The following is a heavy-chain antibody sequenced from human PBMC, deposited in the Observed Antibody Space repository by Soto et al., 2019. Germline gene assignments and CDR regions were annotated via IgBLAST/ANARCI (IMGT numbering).Heavy chain of an antibody. CDR2: MNPNSGNT. V-gene: IGHV1-8*01. CDR3: NLGYCSSTSCYRFGYYYYYMDV. CDR1: GYTFTSYD. D-gene: IGHD2-2*01. J-gene: IGHJ6*03. Sequence: ASVKVSCKASGYTFTSYDINWVRQATGQGLEWMGWMNPNSGNTGYAQKFQGRVTMTRNTSISTAYMELSSLRSEDTAVYYCNLGYCSSTSCYRFGYYYYYMDVWGKGTTVTVSS.